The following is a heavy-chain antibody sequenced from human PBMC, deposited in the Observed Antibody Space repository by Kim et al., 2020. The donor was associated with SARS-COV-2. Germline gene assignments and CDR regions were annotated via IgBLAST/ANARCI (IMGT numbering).Heavy chain of an antibody. D-gene: IGHD4-17*01. CDR3: ARVSSTVTTRVFDY. V-gene: IGHV4-59*01. J-gene: IGHJ4*02. Sequence: TPSLKSRVTISVATSKNQFSLKLSSVTAADTAVYYCARVSSTVTTRVFDYWGQGTLVTVSS.